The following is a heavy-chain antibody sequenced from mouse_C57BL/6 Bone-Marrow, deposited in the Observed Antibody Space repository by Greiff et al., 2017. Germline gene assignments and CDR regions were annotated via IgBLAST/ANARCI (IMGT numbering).Heavy chain of an antibody. J-gene: IGHJ4*01. Sequence: VQLQQSGAELVRPGDSVKLSCKASGYTFTDYYINWVKQRPGQGLEWIARIYPGSGNTYYNEKFKGKATLTAEKSSSTAYMQLSSLTSEDSAVYFCAKGDLRVMDYWGQGTSVTVSS. CDR3: AKGDLRVMDY. D-gene: IGHD2-12*01. CDR2: IYPGSGNT. CDR1: GYTFTDYY. V-gene: IGHV1-76*01.